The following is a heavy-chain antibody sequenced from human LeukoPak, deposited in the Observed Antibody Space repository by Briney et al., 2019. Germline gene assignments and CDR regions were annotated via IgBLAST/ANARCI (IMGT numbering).Heavy chain of an antibody. CDR2: INHNGEMI. CDR3: ARDNDWAFRY. J-gene: IGHJ4*02. D-gene: IGHD3-9*01. CDR1: GFTFSNYV. V-gene: IGHV3-48*02. Sequence: PGGSLRLSCAASGFTFSNYVMSWVRQAPGKGLEWVSYINHNGEMIFYPDFVKGRFTISRDNAKNSLYLQMNSLRDEDTAVYYCARDNDWAFRYWGQGTLVTVSS.